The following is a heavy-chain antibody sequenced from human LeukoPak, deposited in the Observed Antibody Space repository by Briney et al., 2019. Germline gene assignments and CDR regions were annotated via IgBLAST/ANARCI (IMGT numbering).Heavy chain of an antibody. J-gene: IGHJ4*02. CDR2: ISGGGGIT. CDR3: AKAPRMEWLLYLDFDY. Sequence: GGSLRLSCAASGFTFSSYAMSWVRQAPGKGLEWVSAISGGGGITYYADSVKGRFTISRDNSKNTLYLQMSSLRAEDTAVYYCAKAPRMEWLLYLDFDYWGQGTLVTVSS. D-gene: IGHD3-3*01. V-gene: IGHV3-23*01. CDR1: GFTFSSYA.